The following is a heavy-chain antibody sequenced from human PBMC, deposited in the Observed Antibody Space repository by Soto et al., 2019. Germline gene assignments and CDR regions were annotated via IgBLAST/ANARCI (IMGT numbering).Heavy chain of an antibody. CDR3: ARESGHLGYCSGGSCYSALDY. Sequence: ESGGGVVQPGRSLRLSCAASGFTFSTYGMHWVRQPPGKGLEWVAVIWYDGSDEYYADSVKGRFTISRDNSNNTLYLQMNSLRAEDTAVYYCARESGHLGYCSGGSCYSALDYWGQGTLVTVSS. D-gene: IGHD2-15*01. V-gene: IGHV3-33*01. CDR2: IWYDGSDE. J-gene: IGHJ4*02. CDR1: GFTFSTYG.